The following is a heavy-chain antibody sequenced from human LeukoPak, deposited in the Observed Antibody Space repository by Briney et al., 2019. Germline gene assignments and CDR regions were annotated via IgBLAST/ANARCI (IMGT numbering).Heavy chain of an antibody. CDR3: ARATNFDWLSDNAPGFDY. J-gene: IGHJ4*02. Sequence: SETLSLTCTVSGGSISSGDYYWSWIRQPPGKGLEWIGYIYNSGSTYYNPSLKSRVTISVDTSKNQFSLKLSSVTAADTAVYYCARATNFDWLSDNAPGFDYWGQGTLVTVSS. V-gene: IGHV4-30-4*01. D-gene: IGHD3-9*01. CDR2: IYNSGST. CDR1: GGSISSGDYY.